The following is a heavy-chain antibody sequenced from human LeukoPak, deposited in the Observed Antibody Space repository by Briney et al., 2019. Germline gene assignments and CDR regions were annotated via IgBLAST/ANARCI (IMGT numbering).Heavy chain of an antibody. CDR3: ARVAEMATIFYFDY. CDR2: IYYNGIT. D-gene: IGHD5-24*01. CDR1: GYSISSGYY. Sequence: PSETLSLTCTVSGYSISSGYYWGWIRQPPGKGLEWIGYIYYNGITYYSPSLKSRVTISIDTSKDMFSLELSSVTAADTAVYYCARVAEMATIFYFDYWGQGTLVTVSS. V-gene: IGHV4-38-2*02. J-gene: IGHJ4*02.